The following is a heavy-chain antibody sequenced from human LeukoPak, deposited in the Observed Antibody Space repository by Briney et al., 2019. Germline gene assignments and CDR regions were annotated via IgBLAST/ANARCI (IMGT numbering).Heavy chain of an antibody. CDR3: AKDRGFLEWLSPSDY. J-gene: IGHJ4*02. CDR1: GFTFSSYA. Sequence: GGSLRLSCAASGFTFSSYAMSWVRQAPGKGLEWVSGISGSGGSTYYADSVKGRFTISRDNSKNTLYLQMNSLRAEDTAVYYCAKDRGFLEWLSPSDYWGQGTLVTVSS. V-gene: IGHV3-23*01. CDR2: ISGSGGST. D-gene: IGHD3-3*01.